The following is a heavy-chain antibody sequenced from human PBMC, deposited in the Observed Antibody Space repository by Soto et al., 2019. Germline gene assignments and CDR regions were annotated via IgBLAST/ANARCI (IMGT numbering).Heavy chain of an antibody. CDR2: MSYDGSKE. Sequence: QVQLVESGGGVVQPGRSLRLSCAASGFIFSDYGMHWVRQAPVKGLEWVALMSYDGSKEYYADSVKGRFTISRDNSKNSLYLQMNRLSAEDSAVYYCAKDGRIASFDYWGQGTLVIVSS. CDR1: GFIFSDYG. D-gene: IGHD3-3*02. CDR3: AKDGRIASFDY. J-gene: IGHJ4*02. V-gene: IGHV3-30*18.